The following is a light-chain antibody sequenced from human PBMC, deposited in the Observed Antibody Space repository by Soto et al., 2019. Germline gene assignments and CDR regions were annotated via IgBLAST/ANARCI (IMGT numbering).Light chain of an antibody. CDR1: QSVSSSY. J-gene: IGKJ1*01. CDR2: GAS. CDR3: QQYGSSPQT. V-gene: IGKV3-20*01. Sequence: EIVLTQSPGTLSMSPGERATLSCRASQSVSSSYLAWYQQKPGQAPRLLIYGASSRATGIPDRFSGSGSGTDVTLTISRLESEDFAVYYCQQYGSSPQTFGLGTKVEIK.